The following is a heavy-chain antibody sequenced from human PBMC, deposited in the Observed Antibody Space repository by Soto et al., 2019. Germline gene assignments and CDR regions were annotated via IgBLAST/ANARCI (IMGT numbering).Heavy chain of an antibody. Sequence: PSETLSLTCTVSGGSISSGDYYWSWIRQPPGKGLEWIGYIYYSGSTYYNPSLKSRVTISVDTSKNQFSLKLSSVTAADTAVYYCAGLQSMRLSGLAPWGQGTLVPVSS. V-gene: IGHV4-30-4*01. CDR3: AGLQSMRLSGLAP. J-gene: IGHJ5*02. CDR2: IYYSGST. CDR1: GGSISSGDYY. D-gene: IGHD3-16*02.